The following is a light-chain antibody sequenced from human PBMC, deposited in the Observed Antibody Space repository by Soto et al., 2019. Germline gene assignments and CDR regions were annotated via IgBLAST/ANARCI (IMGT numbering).Light chain of an antibody. V-gene: IGKV1-5*01. CDR2: DVA. J-gene: IGKJ4*01. Sequence: DIQMIQSPSTLFASDGDRVTITCRASQSIDRWLAWYQQRPGRAPKLLIYDVANLETGVPSRFSGSGSETEFTLTISSLQPDDFAIYYCQRYNSYPLTFGGGTKVDI. CDR3: QRYNSYPLT. CDR1: QSIDRW.